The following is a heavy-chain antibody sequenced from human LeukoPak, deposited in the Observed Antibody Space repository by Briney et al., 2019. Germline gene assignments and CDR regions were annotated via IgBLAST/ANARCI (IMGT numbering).Heavy chain of an antibody. CDR3: ARSGFSAYYFDY. V-gene: IGHV1-2*02. Sequence: GASVEVSCKASGYTFTGYYMHWVRQAPGQGLEWMGWINPNSGGTNYAQKFQGRVTMTRDTSISTAYMELRRLRSDDTAVYYCARSGFSAYYFDYWGQGTLVTVSS. CDR1: GYTFTGYY. D-gene: IGHD2/OR15-2a*01. J-gene: IGHJ4*02. CDR2: INPNSGGT.